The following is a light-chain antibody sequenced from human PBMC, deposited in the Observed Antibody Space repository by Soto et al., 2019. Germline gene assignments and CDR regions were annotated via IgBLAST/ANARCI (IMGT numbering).Light chain of an antibody. J-gene: IGKJ1*01. CDR1: QSVSSSY. CDR3: QQYGSSQWT. V-gene: IGKV3-20*01. Sequence: EIVLTQSPGTLSLSPGERVTLSCRASQSVSSSYLAWYQQKPGQAPRHLIYGTSSRATGIPDRFSGSGSGTDFTLTISRLEPEDFAVYYCQQYGSSQWTFGQGTKVEIK. CDR2: GTS.